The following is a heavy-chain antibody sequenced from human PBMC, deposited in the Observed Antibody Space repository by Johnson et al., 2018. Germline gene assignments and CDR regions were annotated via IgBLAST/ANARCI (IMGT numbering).Heavy chain of an antibody. D-gene: IGHD3-10*01. CDR1: GFTFSSYG. Sequence: QVQLVESGGGVVQPGRSLRLSCAASGFTFSSYGMHWVRQAPGKGREWVAVISYDGRNKYYEDSVKGRFTISRDNSKNTLYLQMNSLRADDTAVYYCAKRIFWGSGSSDGMDVWGQGTTVTVSS. CDR2: ISYDGRNK. J-gene: IGHJ6*02. V-gene: IGHV3-30*18. CDR3: AKRIFWGSGSSDGMDV.